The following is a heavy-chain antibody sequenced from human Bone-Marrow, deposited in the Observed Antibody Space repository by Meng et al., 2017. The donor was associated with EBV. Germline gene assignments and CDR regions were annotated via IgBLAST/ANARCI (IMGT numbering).Heavy chain of an antibody. CDR1: GYTFTSYA. J-gene: IGHJ4*02. Sequence: VPLVQFGGDVKKTGAYVKVSCKPSGYTFTSYAMHWVRQAPGQRLEWMGWINPGNGNTKYSQKFQGRVTITRDTSASTAYMELSSLRSEDTAVYYCARLDYFDYWGQGTLVTVSS. CDR2: INPGNGNT. V-gene: IGHV1-3*01. CDR3: ARLDYFDY.